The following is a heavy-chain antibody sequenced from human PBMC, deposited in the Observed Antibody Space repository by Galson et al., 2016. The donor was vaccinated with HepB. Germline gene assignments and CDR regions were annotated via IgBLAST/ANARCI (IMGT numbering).Heavy chain of an antibody. D-gene: IGHD7-27*01. Sequence: SLRLSCAASGFTFSNYDMNWVRQSPGKGLECVANIQTDGSEKYYVDSVRGRFTVSRDNAESTTYLQMKNLRADDTAVYYCSRDLNWESYWGPGTLVTVSS. J-gene: IGHJ4*02. CDR2: IQTDGSEK. CDR1: GFTFSNYD. V-gene: IGHV3-7*01. CDR3: SRDLNWESY.